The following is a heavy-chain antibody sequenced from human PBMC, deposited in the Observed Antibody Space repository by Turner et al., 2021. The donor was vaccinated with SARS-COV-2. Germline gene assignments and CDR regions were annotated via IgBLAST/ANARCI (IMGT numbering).Heavy chain of an antibody. D-gene: IGHD6-13*01. Sequence: QVQLVESGGGVVQPGRSLRLSCAASGFTCSSYGMHWVRPAPGKGLEWVAFIWYDGSNKYYADSVKGRFTISRDNSKNTLYLQMNSLRAEDTAVYYCARDKGEGSSGWLIPSGSYYFDYWGQGTLVTVSS. CDR3: ARDKGEGSSGWLIPSGSYYFDY. CDR1: GFTCSSYG. V-gene: IGHV3-33*01. CDR2: IWYDGSNK. J-gene: IGHJ4*02.